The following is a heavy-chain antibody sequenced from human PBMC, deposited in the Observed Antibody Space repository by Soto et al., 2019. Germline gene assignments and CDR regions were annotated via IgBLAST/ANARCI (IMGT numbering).Heavy chain of an antibody. Sequence: ASVKVSCKASGYTFTIYYMHWVRQAPGQGLEWMGIINPSGGSTSYAQKFQGRVTMTRDTSTSTVYMELSSLRSEDTAVYYCARGFAGLGELPHYNYYYYGMDVWAQGTRFTFP. J-gene: IGHJ6*02. V-gene: IGHV1-46*01. CDR3: ARGFAGLGELPHYNYYYYGMDV. CDR1: GYTFTIYY. CDR2: INPSGGST. D-gene: IGHD3-16*01.